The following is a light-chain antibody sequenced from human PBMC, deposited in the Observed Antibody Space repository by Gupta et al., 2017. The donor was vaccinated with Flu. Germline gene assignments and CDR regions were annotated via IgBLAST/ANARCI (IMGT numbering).Light chain of an antibody. J-gene: IGLJ1*01. CDR3: GTWDSRRSYYV. CDR1: NTNIRKHG. Sequence: GNTNIRKHGHSWYQQLPGAAPKLLIYDNDKRPSGRPERLSGSKSGTSATLDIGGRQTGDEADYYCGTWDSRRSYYVFGRGTKFSVL. V-gene: IGLV1-51*01. CDR2: DND.